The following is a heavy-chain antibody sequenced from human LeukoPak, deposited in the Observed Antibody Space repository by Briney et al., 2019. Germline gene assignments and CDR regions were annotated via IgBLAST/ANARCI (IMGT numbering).Heavy chain of an antibody. J-gene: IGHJ3*02. D-gene: IGHD1-14*01. CDR1: GFTFSSYA. CDR3: ALGRGGHRSAFDI. Sequence: SGGSLRLSCAASGFTFSSYAMSWVRQAPGKGLEWVSAISGSGGSTYYADSVKGRFTISRDNSKNTLYLQMNSLRAEDTAVYYCALGRGGHRSAFDIWGQGTMVTVSS. CDR2: ISGSGGST. V-gene: IGHV3-23*01.